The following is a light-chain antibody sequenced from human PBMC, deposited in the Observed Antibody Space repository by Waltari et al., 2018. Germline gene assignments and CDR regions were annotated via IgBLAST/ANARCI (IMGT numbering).Light chain of an antibody. V-gene: IGLV2-14*01. CDR2: EVS. J-gene: IGLJ3*02. CDR3: CSYTSSSTWV. CDR1: SSDVGGYNF. Sequence: QSALTQPASVSGSPGQSITISCTRTSSDVGGYNFVSWYQHHPGKAPQLIISEVSNRPSGVSDRFSGSKSGTTASLTISGLQAEDEADYHCCSYTSSSTWVFGGGTELTVL.